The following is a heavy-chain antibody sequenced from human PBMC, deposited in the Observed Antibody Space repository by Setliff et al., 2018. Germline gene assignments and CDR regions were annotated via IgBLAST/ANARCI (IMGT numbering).Heavy chain of an antibody. CDR1: CYTFTNYG. D-gene: IGHD4-17*01. V-gene: IGHV1-18*01. CDR2: ISASNGNT. Sequence: ASVKVSCKASCYTFTNYGISWVRQAPGQGLEWMGWISASNGNTNSAQKLQGRVTMTTDTSTSTAYMELRSLRSDDTAVYYCARDSPTVVTHIRAFDIWGQGTMVTVSS. CDR3: ARDSPTVVTHIRAFDI. J-gene: IGHJ3*02.